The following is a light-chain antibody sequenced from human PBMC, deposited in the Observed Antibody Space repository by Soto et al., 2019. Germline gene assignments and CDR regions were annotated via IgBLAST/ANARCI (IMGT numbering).Light chain of an antibody. CDR1: QSISSS. V-gene: IGKV1-5*03. J-gene: IGKJ1*01. CDR2: KAS. Sequence: DIQMTQSPATLSASVGDRVTITCRASQSISSSLAWYQQKPGKAPKLLIYKASSLASGVPSRFSGSGSGTAFTLTSRSVQPDDVATYYCQQYNSYWTFGQGTKVEIK. CDR3: QQYNSYWT.